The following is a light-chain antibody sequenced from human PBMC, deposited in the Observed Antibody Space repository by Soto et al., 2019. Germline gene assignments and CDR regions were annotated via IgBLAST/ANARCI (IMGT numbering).Light chain of an antibody. CDR2: KAS. Sequence: DVPMTQSPSTRSGSVCDRVTITCQTSQTISSWLAWYQQKPGKAPKLLIYKASTLKSGVPSRFSGSGSGTEVTLTISSRQPDDFATYYCQHYNSSSEAFGQGTKVDIK. CDR1: QTISSW. V-gene: IGKV1-5*03. J-gene: IGKJ1*01. CDR3: QHYNSSSEA.